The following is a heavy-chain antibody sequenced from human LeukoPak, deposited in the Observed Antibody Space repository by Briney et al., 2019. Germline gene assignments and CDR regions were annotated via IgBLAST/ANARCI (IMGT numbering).Heavy chain of an antibody. J-gene: IGHJ3*02. Sequence: PGGFLRLSCTATGFAFSIYEMDWVRQATGKGREAVSYISSSGSYIQYAESVKGRFTISRDNAEKSLFLQMNSLRDEDTAVYYCARDPGYSSTGVDAFDIWGRGTMVTVSS. CDR3: ARDPGYSSTGVDAFDI. V-gene: IGHV3-48*03. CDR1: GFAFSIYE. CDR2: ISSSGSYI. D-gene: IGHD6-13*01.